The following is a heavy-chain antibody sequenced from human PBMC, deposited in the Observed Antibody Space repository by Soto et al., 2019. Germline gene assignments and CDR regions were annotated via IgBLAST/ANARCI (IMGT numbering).Heavy chain of an antibody. V-gene: IGHV1-2*04. J-gene: IGHJ6*02. Sequence: ASVNGSFKSSGYSFTDYHIHWVRQAPGQGLEWLGRINPKSGGTSTAQKFQGWVTMTTDTSISTASMELTRLTSDDTAIYYCARGDSTDCSNGVCSFFYNHDMDVWGQGTTVTVSS. CDR3: ARGDSTDCSNGVCSFFYNHDMDV. D-gene: IGHD2-8*01. CDR2: INPKSGGT. CDR1: GYSFTDYH.